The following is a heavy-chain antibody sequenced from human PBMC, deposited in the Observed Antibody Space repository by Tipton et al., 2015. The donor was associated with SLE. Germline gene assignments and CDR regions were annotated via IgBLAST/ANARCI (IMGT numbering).Heavy chain of an antibody. D-gene: IGHD3-10*01. CDR2: IYYSGST. CDR3: ASAGAGGYYYYMDV. J-gene: IGHJ6*03. Sequence: GLVKPSETLSLTCTVSGGSISSSSYYWGWIRQPPGKGLEWIGSIYYSGSTYYNPSLKSRVTISVDTSKNQFSLKLSSVTAADTAVYYCASAGAGGYYYYMDVWGKGTTVTVSS. CDR1: GGSISSSSYY. V-gene: IGHV4-39*07.